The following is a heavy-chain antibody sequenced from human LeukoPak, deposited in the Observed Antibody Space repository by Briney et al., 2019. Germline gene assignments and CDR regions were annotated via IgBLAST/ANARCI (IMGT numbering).Heavy chain of an antibody. J-gene: IGHJ4*02. CDR3: ARDAQLHQWELMNFIDY. Sequence: GGSLRLSCAASGFTFSSYSMNWVRQAPGKGLEWVSSISSSSSYIYYADSVKGRFTISRDNAKNSLYLQMNSLRAEDTAVYYCARDAQLHQWELMNFIDYWGQGTLVTVSS. V-gene: IGHV3-21*01. CDR1: GFTFSSYS. CDR2: ISSSSSYI. D-gene: IGHD1-26*01.